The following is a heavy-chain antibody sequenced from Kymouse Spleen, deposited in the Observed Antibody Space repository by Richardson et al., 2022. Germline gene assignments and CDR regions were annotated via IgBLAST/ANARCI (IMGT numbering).Heavy chain of an antibody. V-gene: IGHV3-33*01. CDR1: GFTFSSYG. CDR3: AREWGTGTSYYYYGMDV. D-gene: IGHD1-7*01. CDR2: IWYDGSNK. J-gene: IGHJ6*02. Sequence: QVQLVESGGGVVQPGRSLRLSCAASGFTFSSYGMHWVRQAPGKGLEWVAVIWYDGSNKYYADSVKGRFTISRDNSKNTLYLQMNSLRAEDTAVYYCAREWGTGTSYYYYGMDVWGQGTTVTVSS.